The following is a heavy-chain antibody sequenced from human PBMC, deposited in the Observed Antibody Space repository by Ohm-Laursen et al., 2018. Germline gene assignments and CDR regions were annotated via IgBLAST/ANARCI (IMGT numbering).Heavy chain of an antibody. CDR1: GFTFSDYY. J-gene: IGHJ4*02. CDR2: ISSSGTTK. D-gene: IGHD3-22*01. CDR3: ARRVYDSSGRRYFDY. Sequence: GSLRLSCAASGFTFSDYYMSWIRQAPGKGLEWLLYISSSGTTKYYADSVKGRFTISRDNANKSLYLQMNSLRAEDTAVYYCARRVYDSSGRRYFDYWGQGTLVTVSS. V-gene: IGHV3-11*01.